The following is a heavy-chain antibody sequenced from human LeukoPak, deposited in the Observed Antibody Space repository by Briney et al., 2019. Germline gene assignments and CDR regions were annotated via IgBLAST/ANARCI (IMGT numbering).Heavy chain of an antibody. CDR3: ARGPLAPEYYFDY. CDR1: GYTFTSYG. CDR2: IYPGDSDT. D-gene: IGHD3-3*02. V-gene: IGHV5-51*01. Sequence: KVSCKACGYTFTSYGISWVRQMPGKGLEWMGIIYPGDSDTRYSPSFQGQVTISADKSISTAYLQWSSLKASDTAMYYCARGPLAPEYYFDYWGQGTLVTVSS. J-gene: IGHJ4*02.